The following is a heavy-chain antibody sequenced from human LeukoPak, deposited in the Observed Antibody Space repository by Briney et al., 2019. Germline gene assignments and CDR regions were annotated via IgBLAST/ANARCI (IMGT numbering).Heavy chain of an antibody. J-gene: IGHJ4*02. CDR3: ARFRWTSYYFDY. Sequence: GGSLRLSCAASGFTFSNHGMHWVRQAPGKGLEWVSYISSSGSTIYYADSVKGRFTISRDNAKNSLYLQMNSLRAEDTAVYYCARFRWTSYYFDYWGQGTLVTVSS. CDR2: ISSSGSTI. V-gene: IGHV3-48*04. D-gene: IGHD2-15*01. CDR1: GFTFSNHG.